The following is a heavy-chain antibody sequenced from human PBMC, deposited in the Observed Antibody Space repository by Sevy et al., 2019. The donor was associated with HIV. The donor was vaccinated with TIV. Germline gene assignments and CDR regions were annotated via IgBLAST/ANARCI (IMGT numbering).Heavy chain of an antibody. D-gene: IGHD3-10*01. J-gene: IGHJ6*02. CDR3: ARVPMVQGAVNSWGMDV. CDR2: IIPIFGKA. V-gene: IGHV1-69*13. CDR1: GGTFSSYA. Sequence: ASVKVSCKASGGTFSSYAISWVRQAPGQGLEWMGGIIPIFGKANYAQKFQGRVTITADESTSTAYMELSSLRSEDTAVYYCARVPMVQGAVNSWGMDVWGQGTTVTVSS.